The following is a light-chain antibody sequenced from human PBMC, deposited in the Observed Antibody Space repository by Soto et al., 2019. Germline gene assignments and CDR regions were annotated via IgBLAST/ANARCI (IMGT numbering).Light chain of an antibody. V-gene: IGLV1-40*01. CDR1: SSNIGAGYD. Sequence: QSVLTQPPSVSGAPGQRVTISCTGSSSNIGAGYDVHWYQQLPGTAPKLLIYGNSNRPSGVPDRFSGSKSGTSASLTISGLQAEDEGHYYCCSYGRSRTFGVVFGGGTKLTVL. J-gene: IGLJ3*02. CDR2: GNS. CDR3: CSYGRSRTFGVV.